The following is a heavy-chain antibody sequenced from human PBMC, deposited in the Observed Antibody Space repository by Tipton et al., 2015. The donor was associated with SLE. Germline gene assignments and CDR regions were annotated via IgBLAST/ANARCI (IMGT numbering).Heavy chain of an antibody. CDR3: ARVPLGGTYYYYYYMDV. Sequence: GLVKPSQTLSLTYAISGDSVSSNSAAWNWIRQSPSRGLEWLGRTYYRSKWYNDYAVSVKSRITINPDTSKNQFSLQLSSVTAADTAVYYCARVPLGGTYYYYYYMDVWGKGTTVTVSS. V-gene: IGHV6-1*01. D-gene: IGHD4-23*01. CDR1: GDSVSSNSAA. J-gene: IGHJ6*03. CDR2: TYYRSKWYN.